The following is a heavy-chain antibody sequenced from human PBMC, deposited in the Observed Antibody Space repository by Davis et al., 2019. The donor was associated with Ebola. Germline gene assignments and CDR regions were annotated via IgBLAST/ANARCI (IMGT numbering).Heavy chain of an antibody. CDR3: VRQDCRGGGCYFRPFGKGFDY. Sequence: PSETLSLTCIVSGGSISTSDYFWGWIRQPPGKGREGIGGFYHVGDLYYNPSLKSRVTISVDASRNQFSLRVTSLTAADTAVYYCVRQDCRGGGCYFRPFGKGFDYWGQGTLVTASS. CDR1: GGSISTSDYF. V-gene: IGHV4-39*01. J-gene: IGHJ4*02. CDR2: FYHVGDL. D-gene: IGHD2-15*01.